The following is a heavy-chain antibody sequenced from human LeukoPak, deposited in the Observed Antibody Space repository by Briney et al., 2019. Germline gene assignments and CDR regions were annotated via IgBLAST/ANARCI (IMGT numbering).Heavy chain of an antibody. J-gene: IGHJ4*02. CDR3: ASGYYGSGSYYKDPFDY. V-gene: IGHV3-7*01. D-gene: IGHD3-10*01. Sequence: GGSLRLSCAASGFTFSSYWMNWVRQAPGKGLEWVANIKQDGSEKYYVDSVKGRFTISRDNAKNSLYLQMNSLRAEDTAVYYCASGYYGSGSYYKDPFDYWGQGTLVTVSS. CDR1: GFTFSSYW. CDR2: IKQDGSEK.